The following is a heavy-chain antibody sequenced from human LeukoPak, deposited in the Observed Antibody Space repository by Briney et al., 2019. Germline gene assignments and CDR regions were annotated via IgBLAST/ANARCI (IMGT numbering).Heavy chain of an antibody. CDR1: GFAFDEYT. D-gene: IGHD6-13*01. CDR2: MSWNGHSR. J-gene: IGHJ4*02. CDR3: AKSAAAGTSFIDY. V-gene: IGHV3-43*01. Sequence: GSLRLSCVASGFAFDEYTFNWVRQAPGKGLEWVSLMSWNGHSRYYADSVKGRFTISRDNAKNSLYLQMNSLRAEDTALYYCAKSAAAGTSFIDYWGQGTLVTVSS.